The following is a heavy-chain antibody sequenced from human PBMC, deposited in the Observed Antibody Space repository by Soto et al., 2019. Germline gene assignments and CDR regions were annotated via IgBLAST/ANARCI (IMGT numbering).Heavy chain of an antibody. D-gene: IGHD6-19*01. V-gene: IGHV1-46*03. CDR3: ARTHVAVAVMDY. Sequence: WASVKVSCKASGYTFTSYYMHWVRQAPGQGLEWMGIINPSGGSTSYAQKFQGRVTMTRDTSTSTVHMELSSLRSEDTAVYYCARTHVAVAVMDYWGQGTLVTVSS. CDR2: INPSGGST. J-gene: IGHJ4*02. CDR1: GYTFTSYY.